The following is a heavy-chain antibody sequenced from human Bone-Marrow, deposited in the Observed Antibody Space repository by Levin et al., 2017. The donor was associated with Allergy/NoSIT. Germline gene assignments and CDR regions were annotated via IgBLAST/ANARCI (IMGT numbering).Heavy chain of an antibody. Sequence: GESLKISCAASGLTFSMFAMHWVRQAPGKGLEWVAVISYDGSSKHYADSVKGRFTLSRDNSKNTLYLQMNSLRPGDTAVYYCAIPDRNWDDGDVWGKGTTVTVSS. CDR2: ISYDGSSK. J-gene: IGHJ6*04. D-gene: IGHD1-1*01. CDR1: GLTFSMFA. V-gene: IGHV3-30*01. CDR3: AIPDRNWDDGDV.